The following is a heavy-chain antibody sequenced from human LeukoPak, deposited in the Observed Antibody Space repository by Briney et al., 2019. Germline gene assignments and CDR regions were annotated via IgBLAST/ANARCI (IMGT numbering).Heavy chain of an antibody. J-gene: IGHJ3*02. Sequence: SETLSLTCGVYGGSFSGYYWSWIRQPPGKGLEWIGEINHSGSTNYNPSLKSRVTISVDTSKNQFSLKLSSVAAADTAVYYCARPRRAFDIWGQGTMVTVSS. CDR3: ARPRRAFDI. CDR2: INHSGST. V-gene: IGHV4-34*01. CDR1: GGSFSGYY.